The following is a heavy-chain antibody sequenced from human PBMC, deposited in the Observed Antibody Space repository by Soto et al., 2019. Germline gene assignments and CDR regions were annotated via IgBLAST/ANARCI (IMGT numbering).Heavy chain of an antibody. D-gene: IGHD5-18*01. V-gene: IGHV3-23*01. Sequence: HPGGSLRLSCAASGFTFSSYAMSWVRQAPGKGLEWVSAISGSGGSTYYADSVKGRFTISRDNSKNTLYLQMNSLRAEDTAVYYCAKDVAVDTALVLAPSDYWGQGTLVSGSS. CDR1: GFTFSSYA. J-gene: IGHJ4*02. CDR3: AKDVAVDTALVLAPSDY. CDR2: ISGSGGST.